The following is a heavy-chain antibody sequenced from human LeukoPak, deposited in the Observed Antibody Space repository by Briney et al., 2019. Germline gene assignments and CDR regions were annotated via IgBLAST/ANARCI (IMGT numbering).Heavy chain of an antibody. D-gene: IGHD3-22*01. CDR1: GGTLSSYA. Sequence: VKVSCKASGGTLSSYAINWVRQAPGQGLEWIGRIIPIFGIVNYAQNFQGRVTITADKSTNTAYMELSSLRSEDTAFYYCARADSSGYSLDENFDYWGQGTLVTVSS. CDR2: IIPIFGIV. J-gene: IGHJ4*02. V-gene: IGHV1-69*10. CDR3: ARADSSGYSLDENFDY.